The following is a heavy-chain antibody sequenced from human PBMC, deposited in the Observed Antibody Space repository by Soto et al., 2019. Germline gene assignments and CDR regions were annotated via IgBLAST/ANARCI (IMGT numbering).Heavy chain of an antibody. J-gene: IGHJ4*02. V-gene: IGHV1-69*02. Sequence: QVQLVQSGAEVKKPGSSVKVSCKASGGTFSSYTISWVRQAPGQGLEWMGRIIPILGIANYAQKFQGRVTITADKSTSTAYIELSSLRSEDTAVYYGAVDIVATNSDYWGQGTLVTVSS. CDR2: IIPILGIA. CDR1: GGTFSSYT. D-gene: IGHD5-12*01. CDR3: AVDIVATNSDY.